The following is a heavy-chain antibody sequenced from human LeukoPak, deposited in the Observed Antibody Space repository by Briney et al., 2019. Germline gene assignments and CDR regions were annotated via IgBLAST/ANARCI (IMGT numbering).Heavy chain of an antibody. CDR2: ISGSGGST. V-gene: IGHV3-23*01. J-gene: IGHJ4*02. D-gene: IGHD3-10*01. Sequence: GGSLRLSCAASGFTFSSYAMSWVRQAPGKGLEWVSAISGSGGSTYYADSVKGRFTISRDNSKNTLYLQMNSLRAEDTAVYYCARAPMVRGVMEYWGQGTLVTVSS. CDR3: ARAPMVRGVMEY. CDR1: GFTFSSYA.